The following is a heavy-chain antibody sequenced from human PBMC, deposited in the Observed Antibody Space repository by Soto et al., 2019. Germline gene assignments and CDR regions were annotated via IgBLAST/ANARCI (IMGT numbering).Heavy chain of an antibody. CDR3: AREYTYGSNFFDC. Sequence: SETLSLTCTVSGGSISSAAYYWSWIRQHPGRGLEWIGYVSHSGSTYYNPSLKSRVIISVDTSKNQFSLSLTSVTAADTAVYYCAREYTYGSNFFDCWGQGALVTVSS. J-gene: IGHJ4*02. CDR1: GGSISSAAYY. D-gene: IGHD5-18*01. CDR2: VSHSGST. V-gene: IGHV4-31*03.